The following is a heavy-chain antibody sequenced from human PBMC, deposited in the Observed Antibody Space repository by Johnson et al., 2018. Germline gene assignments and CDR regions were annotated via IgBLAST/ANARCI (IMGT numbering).Heavy chain of an antibody. Sequence: QVQLVQSGAEVKKPVASVKVSCKVSGDTLSELSIHWVRQAPGKGLEWMGSFDAEDVETIYAQKFQGRVTMTEDTSTDTAYMELSSLTSEDTAVYYCATERYDRAFDIWGQGTMVTVSS. CDR1: GDTLSELS. CDR2: FDAEDVET. J-gene: IGHJ3*02. V-gene: IGHV1-24*01. D-gene: IGHD3-22*01. CDR3: ATERYDRAFDI.